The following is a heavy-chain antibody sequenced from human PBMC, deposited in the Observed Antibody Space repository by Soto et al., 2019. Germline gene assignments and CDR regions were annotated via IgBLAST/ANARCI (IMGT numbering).Heavy chain of an antibody. V-gene: IGHV3-30-3*01. CDR3: ARSPTTVTTDPESYFDY. D-gene: IGHD4-17*01. J-gene: IGHJ4*02. CDR1: GFTFSSYA. CDR2: ISYDGSNK. Sequence: PGGSLRLSCAASGFTFSSYAMHWVRQAPGKGLEWVAVISYDGSNKYYADSVKGRFTISRDNSKNSLYLQMSSLRAEDTAVYYCARSPTTVTTDPESYFDYWGQGTLVTVSS.